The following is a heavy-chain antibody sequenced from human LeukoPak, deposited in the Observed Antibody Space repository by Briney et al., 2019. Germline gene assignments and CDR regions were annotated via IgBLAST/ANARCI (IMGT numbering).Heavy chain of an antibody. J-gene: IGHJ6*02. CDR1: GFTFDDYA. D-gene: IGHD5-12*01. V-gene: IGHV3-9*01. CDR3: AKDMGNSGYDSYYYGMDV. CDR2: ISWNSGSI. Sequence: GRSLRLSCAASGFTFDDYAMHWVRQAPGKGLEWVSGISWNSGSIGYVDSVKGRFTISRDNAKNSLYLQMNSLRAEDTALYYCAKDMGNSGYDSYYYGMDVWGQGTTVTVSS.